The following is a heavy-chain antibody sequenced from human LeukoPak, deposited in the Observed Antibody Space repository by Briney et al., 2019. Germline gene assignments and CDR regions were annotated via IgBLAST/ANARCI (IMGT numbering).Heavy chain of an antibody. CDR3: AADDAGHTPLGEPTGKFDP. J-gene: IGHJ5*02. Sequence: SVKVSCKASGFTLTSSAMQWVRQARGQRLEWIGLIVVGSGNTNYAQKFQERVTITRDMSTSTAYMELSSLRSEDTAVYYCAADDAGHTPLGEPTGKFDPWGQGTLVTVSS. V-gene: IGHV1-58*02. D-gene: IGHD1-14*01. CDR2: IVVGSGNT. CDR1: GFTLTSSA.